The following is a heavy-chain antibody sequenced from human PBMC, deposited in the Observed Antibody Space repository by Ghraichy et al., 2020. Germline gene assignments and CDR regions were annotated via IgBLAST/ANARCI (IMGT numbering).Heavy chain of an antibody. D-gene: IGHD5-18*01. CDR2: INHSGST. J-gene: IGHJ4*02. Sequence: SETLSLTCAVYGGSFSGYYWSWIRQPPGKGLEWIGEINHSGSTNYNPSLKSRVTISVDTSKNQFSLKLSSVTAADTAVYYCASERSRGYSYGYVTYWGQGTLVTVSS. V-gene: IGHV4-34*01. CDR3: ASERSRGYSYGYVTY. CDR1: GGSFSGYY.